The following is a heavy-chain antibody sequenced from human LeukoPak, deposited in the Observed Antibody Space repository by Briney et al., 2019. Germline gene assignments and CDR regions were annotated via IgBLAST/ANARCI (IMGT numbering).Heavy chain of an antibody. CDR2: ISARGEST. V-gene: IGHV3-23*01. Sequence: PGGSLRLSCAASGFTFSTYAMSWVRQAPGKGLEWVSAISARGESTYYADSVKGRFTLSRDNSKNTLYLQMNSLRAEDTAVYYCARESWGFDYWGQGTLVTVSS. D-gene: IGHD3-16*01. CDR3: ARESWGFDY. CDR1: GFTFSTYA. J-gene: IGHJ4*02.